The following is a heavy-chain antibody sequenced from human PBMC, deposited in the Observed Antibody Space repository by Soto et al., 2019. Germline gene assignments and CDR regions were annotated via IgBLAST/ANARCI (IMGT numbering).Heavy chain of an antibody. Sequence: SVKVSCKASGGTFSSNAISWVRQAAGQGLEWMGGIIPILDTAKYAQKFQGRVTITADESTSTAYMELSSLRSEDTAVYYCARSRGTKRSYYYYYGMDVWGQGTTVTVSS. V-gene: IGHV1-69*13. CDR2: IIPILDTA. CDR3: ARSRGTKRSYYYYYGMDV. D-gene: IGHD1-1*01. CDR1: GGTFSSNA. J-gene: IGHJ6*02.